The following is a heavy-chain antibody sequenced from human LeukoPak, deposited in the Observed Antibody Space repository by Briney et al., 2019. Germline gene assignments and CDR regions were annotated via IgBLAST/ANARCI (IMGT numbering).Heavy chain of an antibody. CDR3: AWYYYDSSGYPFDY. Sequence: ASVKVSCKASGYTFTSYGTSWVRQAPGQGLEWMGWISAYNGNTNYAQKLQGRVTMTTDTSTSTAYMELRSLRSDDTAVYYCAWYYYDSSGYPFDYWGQGTLVTVSS. J-gene: IGHJ4*02. D-gene: IGHD3-22*01. CDR1: GYTFTSYG. CDR2: ISAYNGNT. V-gene: IGHV1-18*01.